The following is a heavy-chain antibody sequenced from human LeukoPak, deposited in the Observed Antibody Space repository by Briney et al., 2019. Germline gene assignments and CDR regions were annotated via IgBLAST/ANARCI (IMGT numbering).Heavy chain of an antibody. J-gene: IGHJ4*02. CDR3: ARGDYYDILTGRGAEIDY. CDR1: GFTFSNFG. V-gene: IGHV3-21*01. CDR2: ISSSSSYI. Sequence: GGSLRLSCAPSGFTFSNFGMHWVRQAPGKGLEWVSSISSSSSYIYYADSVKGRFTISRDNAKNSLYLQMNSLRAEDTAVYYCARGDYYDILTGRGAEIDYWGQGTLVTVSS. D-gene: IGHD3-9*01.